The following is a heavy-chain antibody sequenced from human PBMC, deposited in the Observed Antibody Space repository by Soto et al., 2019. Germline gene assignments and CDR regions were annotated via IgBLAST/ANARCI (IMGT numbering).Heavy chain of an antibody. CDR1: GYTFTSYA. CDR3: ARDRPTVRYYYYGMDV. J-gene: IGHJ6*02. V-gene: IGHV7-4-1*01. Sequence: GASVKVSCKASGYTFTSYAMNWVRQAPGQGPEWMGWINTNTGNPTYAQGFTGRFVFSLDTSVSTAYLQICSLKAEDTAVYYCARDRPTVRYYYYGMDVWGQGTTVTVSS. D-gene: IGHD2-21*02. CDR2: INTNTGNP.